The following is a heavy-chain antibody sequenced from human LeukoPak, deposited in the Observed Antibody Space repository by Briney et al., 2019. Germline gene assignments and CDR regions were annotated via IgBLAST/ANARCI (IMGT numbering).Heavy chain of an antibody. CDR1: GYTFTGYY. D-gene: IGHD5-12*01. Sequence: GASVKVSYKASGYTFTGYYMHWVRQAPGQGLEWMGWINPNSGGTNYAQKFQGRVTMTRDTSISTAYMELSRLRSDDTAVYYCASQGGYEGPRYYYYYYMDVWGKGTTVTVSS. J-gene: IGHJ6*03. V-gene: IGHV1-2*02. CDR2: INPNSGGT. CDR3: ASQGGYEGPRYYYYYYMDV.